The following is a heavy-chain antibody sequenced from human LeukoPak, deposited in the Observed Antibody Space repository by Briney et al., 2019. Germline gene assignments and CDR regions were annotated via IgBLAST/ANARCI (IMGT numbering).Heavy chain of an antibody. CDR1: GFTFGSYG. J-gene: IGHJ6*03. V-gene: IGHV3-48*01. CDR2: ISSSSSSV. D-gene: IGHD4-17*01. Sequence: GGSLRLSCAASGFTFGSYGLNWVRQAPGKGLEWVSYISSSSSSVYYADSVKGRFTISRDNAKNSLYLQMNSLRAEDTAVYYCARDHLAVTSYYYYMDVWGKGTTVTVSS. CDR3: ARDHLAVTSYYYYMDV.